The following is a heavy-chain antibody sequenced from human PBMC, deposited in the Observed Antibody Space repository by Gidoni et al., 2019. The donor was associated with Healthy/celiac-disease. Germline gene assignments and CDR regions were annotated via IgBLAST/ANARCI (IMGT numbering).Heavy chain of an antibody. J-gene: IGHJ4*02. Sequence: EGQLLESGGGVVQPGGSLRRPCAASGVTGSSYAMSWVRQAPGKGLEWFSAISGSGGSTYYADSVKGRFTISRDNSKNTLYLRMNSLRAEDTAVYYCAKGAGFGELLYLVDYWGQGTLVTVSS. D-gene: IGHD3-10*01. V-gene: IGHV3-23*01. CDR1: GVTGSSYA. CDR2: ISGSGGST. CDR3: AKGAGFGELLYLVDY.